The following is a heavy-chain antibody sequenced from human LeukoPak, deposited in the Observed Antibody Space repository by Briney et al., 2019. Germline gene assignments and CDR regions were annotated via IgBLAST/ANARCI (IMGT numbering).Heavy chain of an antibody. D-gene: IGHD3-22*01. V-gene: IGHV4-34*01. CDR2: INHSGST. CDR3: ARQLYYYDSSGYYWFDY. CDR1: GGSFSGYY. Sequence: PSETLSLTCAVYGGSFSGYYWSWIRQPPGKGLEWIREINHSGSTNYNPSLKSRVTISVDTSKNQFSLKLSSVTAADTAVYYCARQLYYYDSSGYYWFDYWGQGTLVTVSS. J-gene: IGHJ4*02.